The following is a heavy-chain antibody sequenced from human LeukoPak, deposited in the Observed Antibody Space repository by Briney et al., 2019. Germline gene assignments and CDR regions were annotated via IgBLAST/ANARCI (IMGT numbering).Heavy chain of an antibody. CDR3: AGTYYYDSSGLDY. J-gene: IGHJ4*02. V-gene: IGHV4-59*08. CDR1: GGSISSYY. CDR2: IYYSGST. Sequence: KPSETLSLTCTVSGGSISSYYWSWIRQPPGKGLEWIGYIYYSGSTNYNPSLKSRVTISVDTSKNQFSLKLSSVTAADTAVYYCAGTYYYDSSGLDYWGQGTLVTVSS. D-gene: IGHD3-22*01.